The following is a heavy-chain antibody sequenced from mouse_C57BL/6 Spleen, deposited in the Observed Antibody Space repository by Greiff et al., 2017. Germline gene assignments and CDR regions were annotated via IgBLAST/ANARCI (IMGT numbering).Heavy chain of an antibody. CDR1: GYTFTSYW. Sequence: QVQLQQSGAELAKPGASVKLSCKASGYTFTSYWMHWVKQRPGQGLEWIGYINPSSGYTKYNQKFKDKATLTADKSSSTAYMQLSSLTYEDSAVYYCARSNYDYGEYFEVWGTGTTVTVSS. D-gene: IGHD2-4*01. CDR2: INPSSGYT. V-gene: IGHV1-7*01. CDR3: ARSNYDYGEYFEV. J-gene: IGHJ1*03.